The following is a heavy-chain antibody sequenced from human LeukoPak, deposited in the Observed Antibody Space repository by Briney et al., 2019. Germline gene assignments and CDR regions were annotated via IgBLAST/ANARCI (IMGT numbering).Heavy chain of an antibody. Sequence: ASVKVSCKASGYTFTGYAMNWVRQAPGQGLEWLGWINTNTGNPTYAQGFTGRFVFSLDTSVSTAYLQISSLKAEDTAVYYCARDHSSSWDGVYYFDYWGQGTLVTVSS. CDR1: GYTFTGYA. CDR3: ARDHSSSWDGVYYFDY. CDR2: INTNTGNP. D-gene: IGHD6-13*01. J-gene: IGHJ4*02. V-gene: IGHV7-4-1*02.